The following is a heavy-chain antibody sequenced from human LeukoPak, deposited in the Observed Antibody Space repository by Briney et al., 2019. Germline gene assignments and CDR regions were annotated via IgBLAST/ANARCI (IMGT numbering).Heavy chain of an antibody. CDR3: ARGQSISTTVTTGADWFDP. J-gene: IGHJ5*02. CDR1: GGSLSGYY. D-gene: IGHD4-17*01. V-gene: IGHV4-34*01. Sequence: PSETLSLTCAVSGGSLSGYYWSWIRQPPGKGLEWIGEINHSGSTNYNPSLKSRITISIDTSKNQFSLRLSSVTAADTAVYYCARGQSISTTVTTGADWFDPWGQGTLVTVSS. CDR2: INHSGST.